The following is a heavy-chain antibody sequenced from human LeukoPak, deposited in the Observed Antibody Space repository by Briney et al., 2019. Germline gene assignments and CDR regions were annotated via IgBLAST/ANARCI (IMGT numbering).Heavy chain of an antibody. Sequence: SETLSLTCTVSGGSISTDYWTWIRQPAGKGLEWIGLIYTSGTTNYNPSLKSRVTMSLDTSKNQFSLKLTSVTAADTAVYYCASDFDYWGQGTLVTVSS. V-gene: IGHV4-4*07. CDR1: GGSISTDY. CDR3: ASDFDY. J-gene: IGHJ4*02. CDR2: IYTSGTT.